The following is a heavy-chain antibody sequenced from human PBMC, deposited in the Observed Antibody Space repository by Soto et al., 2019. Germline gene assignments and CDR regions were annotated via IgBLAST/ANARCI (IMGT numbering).Heavy chain of an antibody. CDR3: ASIAAPRYYYYYMDV. D-gene: IGHD6-13*01. Sequence: PSETLSLTCTVSGGSISSSSYYWGWIRQPPGKGLEWIGSIYYSGSTYYNPSLKSRVTISVDTSKNQFSLKLSSVTAADTAVYYCASIAAPRYYYYYMDVWGKGTTVTVSS. CDR2: IYYSGST. V-gene: IGHV4-39*01. J-gene: IGHJ6*03. CDR1: GGSISSSSYY.